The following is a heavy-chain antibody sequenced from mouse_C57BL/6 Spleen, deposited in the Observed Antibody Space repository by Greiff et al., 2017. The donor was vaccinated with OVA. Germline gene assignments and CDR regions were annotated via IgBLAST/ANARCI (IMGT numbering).Heavy chain of an antibody. Sequence: EVQRVESGGGLVKPGGSLKLSCAASGFTFSDYGMHWVRQAPEKGLEWVAYISSGSSTIYYADTVKGRFTISRDNAKNTLYLQMTSLRSEDTAMYYWASNFYYGSSRLDYWGQGTTLTVSS. CDR1: GFTFSDYG. J-gene: IGHJ2*01. D-gene: IGHD1-1*01. CDR3: ASNFYYGSSRLDY. V-gene: IGHV5-17*01. CDR2: ISSGSSTI.